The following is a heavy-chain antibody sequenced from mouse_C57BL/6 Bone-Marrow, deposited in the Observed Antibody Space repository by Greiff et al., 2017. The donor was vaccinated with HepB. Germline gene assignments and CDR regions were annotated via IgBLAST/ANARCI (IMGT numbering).Heavy chain of an antibody. Sequence: QVQLQQPGAELVKPGASVKLSCKASGYTFTSYWMHWVKQRPGQGLEWIGMIHPNSGSTNYNEKFKSKATLTVDKTSSTAYMQLSSLTSEASAVCNCARGEYYVGSPRWGFEVWGTGTTVTVSS. V-gene: IGHV1-64*01. CDR1: GYTFTSYW. CDR2: IHPNSGST. D-gene: IGHD1-1*01. CDR3: ARGEYYVGSPRWGFEV. J-gene: IGHJ1*03.